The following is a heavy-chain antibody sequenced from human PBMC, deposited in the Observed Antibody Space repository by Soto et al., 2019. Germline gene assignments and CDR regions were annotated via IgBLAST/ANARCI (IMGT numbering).Heavy chain of an antibody. D-gene: IGHD3-10*01. CDR2: IYYSGST. Sequence: PSETLSLTYTVSRAYISNGGYRWSWIRQHPGKGLEWIGYIYYSGSTYYNPSLQSRVNISADTSKNQFSLRLSSVTAADTAVYYCARSPVIRGITLAWFDPWGQGTLVTVSS. CDR3: ARSPVIRGITLAWFDP. V-gene: IGHV4-31*03. J-gene: IGHJ5*02. CDR1: RAYISNGGYR.